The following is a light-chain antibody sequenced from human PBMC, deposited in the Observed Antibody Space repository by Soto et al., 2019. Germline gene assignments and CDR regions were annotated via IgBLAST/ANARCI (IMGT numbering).Light chain of an antibody. J-gene: IGKJ1*01. CDR3: QQFHNWPRT. V-gene: IGKV3-15*01. CDR1: QSMGSN. CDR2: GAS. Sequence: EIGMTQSPATMSVSPGERATLSCRASQSMGSNVAWYQQKPGQAPRLLIYGASTRAAGIPARFSGSGSGTEFTLTITSLQSEDVAVDYCQQFHNWPRTFGQGTKVEI.